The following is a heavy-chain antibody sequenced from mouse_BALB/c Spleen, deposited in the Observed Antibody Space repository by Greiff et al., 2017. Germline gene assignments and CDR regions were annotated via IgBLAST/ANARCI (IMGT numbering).Heavy chain of an antibody. V-gene: IGHV1-80*01. Sequence: VHLVESGAELVRPGSSVKISCKASGYAFSSYWMNWVKQRPGQGLEWIGQIYPGDGDTNYNGKFKGKATLTADKSSSTAYMQLSSLTSEDSAVYFCARGDGYDGPFDYWGQGTTLTVSS. CDR3: ARGDGYDGPFDY. D-gene: IGHD2-14*01. J-gene: IGHJ2*01. CDR1: GYAFSSYW. CDR2: IYPGDGDT.